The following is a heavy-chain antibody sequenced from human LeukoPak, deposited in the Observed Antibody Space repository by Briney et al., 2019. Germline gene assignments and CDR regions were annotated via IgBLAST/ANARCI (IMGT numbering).Heavy chain of an antibody. V-gene: IGHV1-69*05. D-gene: IGHD3-22*01. CDR3: ARGRRFYDSSGYLPD. J-gene: IGHJ4*02. Sequence: SVTVSCTASGGTFSSYAISWVRQAPGQGLEWMGGIIPIFGTANYAQKFQGRVTITTDESTSTAYMELSSLRSEDTAVYYCARGRRFYDSSGYLPDWGQGTLVTVSS. CDR2: IIPIFGTA. CDR1: GGTFSSYA.